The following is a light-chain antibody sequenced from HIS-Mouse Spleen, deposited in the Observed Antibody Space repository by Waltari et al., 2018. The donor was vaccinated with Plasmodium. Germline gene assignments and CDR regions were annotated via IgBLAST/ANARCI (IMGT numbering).Light chain of an antibody. Sequence: SYVLTQPPSVSVAPGKPARITCGGNATGSKSMHWYKQKPGQAPVLVVYDDSDRPSGIPERFSGSNSGNTATLTISRVEAGDEADYYCQVWDSSSDHPDVVFGGGTKLTVL. J-gene: IGLJ2*01. CDR1: ATGSKS. CDR2: DDS. V-gene: IGLV3-21*03. CDR3: QVWDSSSDHPDVV.